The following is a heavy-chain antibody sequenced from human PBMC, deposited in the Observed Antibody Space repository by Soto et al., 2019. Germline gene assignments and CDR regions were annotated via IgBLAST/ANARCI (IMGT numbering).Heavy chain of an antibody. CDR2: INTGNGNT. CDR3: ARGPGGPDGPGDY. V-gene: IGHV1-3*04. CDR1: GYTFTSYV. J-gene: IGHJ4*02. Sequence: QVQLVQSGAEVKKPGASVKVSCKASGYTFTSYVIHWVRQAPGQRLEWMGWINTGNGNTKYSQKFQGRVTINRNTSASTAYMELGRLRSEDTAVYYCARGPGGPDGPGDYWGQGTLVTVS. D-gene: IGHD2-15*01.